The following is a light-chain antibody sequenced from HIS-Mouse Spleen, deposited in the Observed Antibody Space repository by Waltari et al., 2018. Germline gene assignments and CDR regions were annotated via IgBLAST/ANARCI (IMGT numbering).Light chain of an antibody. Sequence: PPSASGSPGQSVTISCTGTSSDVGGYNYVSWYQQHPGKAPKLMIYEVSKRPSGVPDRFSGSKSGNTASLTVSGLQAEDEADYYCSSYAGSNNVVVFGGGTKLTVL. CDR2: EVS. CDR1: SSDVGGYNY. V-gene: IGLV2-8*01. J-gene: IGLJ2*01. CDR3: SSYAGSNNVVV.